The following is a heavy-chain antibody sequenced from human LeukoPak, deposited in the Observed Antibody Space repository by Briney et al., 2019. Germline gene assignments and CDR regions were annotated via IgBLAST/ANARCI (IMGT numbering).Heavy chain of an antibody. CDR1: GGSVSSHTYY. Sequence: SETLSLTCTVSGGSVSSHTYYWGWIRQPPGKGLEWIGSMHYIGSTNYNPSLKSRVTISVDTSKNQFSLKLSSVTAADTAVYYCARVDTAILPYFDYWGQGTLVTVSS. CDR3: ARVDTAILPYFDY. CDR2: MHYIGST. J-gene: IGHJ4*02. D-gene: IGHD5-18*01. V-gene: IGHV4-39*07.